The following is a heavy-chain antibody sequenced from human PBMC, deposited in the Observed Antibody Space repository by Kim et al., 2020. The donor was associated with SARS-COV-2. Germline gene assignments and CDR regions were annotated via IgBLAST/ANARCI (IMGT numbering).Heavy chain of an antibody. CDR3: ARVRPYYYYGMDV. CDR1: GFTFSSYA. Sequence: GGSLRLSCAASGFTFSSYAMHWVRQAPGKGLEWVAVISYDGSNKYYADSVKGRFTISRDNSKNTLYLQMNSLRAEDTAVYYCARVRPYYYYGMDVWGQGTTVTVSS. CDR2: ISYDGSNK. V-gene: IGHV3-30*04. J-gene: IGHJ6*02. D-gene: IGHD4-17*01.